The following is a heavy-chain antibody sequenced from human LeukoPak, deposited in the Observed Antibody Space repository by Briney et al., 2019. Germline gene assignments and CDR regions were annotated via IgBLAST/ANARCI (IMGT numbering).Heavy chain of an antibody. CDR2: IYYSGST. D-gene: IGHD2-15*01. CDR1: GGSISSYY. CDR3: ARHPGYCSGGSCPGPYYFDY. V-gene: IGHV4-59*08. Sequence: PSETLSLTCTVSGGSISSYYWSWIRQPPGKGLEWIGYIYYSGSTNYNPSLKSRVTISVDTSKNQFSLKLSSVTAADTAVYYCARHPGYCSGGSCPGPYYFDYWGQGTLVTVSS. J-gene: IGHJ4*02.